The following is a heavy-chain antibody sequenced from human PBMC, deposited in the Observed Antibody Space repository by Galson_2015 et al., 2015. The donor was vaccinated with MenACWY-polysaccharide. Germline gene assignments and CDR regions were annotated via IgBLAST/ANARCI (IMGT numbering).Heavy chain of an antibody. Sequence: LRLSCAASGFTFGDYAMAWFRQAPGKGLEWVGFIRCKASGETTGYAASVRGRFTISRDDSKSTAYLQMNSLQTEDTGIYYCTRDRPIDYWGQGTLVTVSS. CDR3: TRDRPIDY. V-gene: IGHV3-49*03. CDR1: GFTFGDYA. CDR2: IRCKASGETT. J-gene: IGHJ4*02.